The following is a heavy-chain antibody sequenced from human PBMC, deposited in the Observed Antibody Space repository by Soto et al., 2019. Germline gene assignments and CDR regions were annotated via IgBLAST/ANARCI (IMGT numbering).Heavy chain of an antibody. CDR1: GFIFSTYA. CDR2: ISNTGGST. V-gene: IGHV3-23*01. Sequence: GGSLRLFCAASGFIFSTYAMNWVRQAPGEGLECVSAISNTGGSTFYAESVRGRFTISRDNSINTLYLQMTSLRTEDTAVYYCAHPLGYGVFDAVDIWGQGTMVTVSS. D-gene: IGHD4-17*01. CDR3: AHPLGYGVFDAVDI. J-gene: IGHJ3*02.